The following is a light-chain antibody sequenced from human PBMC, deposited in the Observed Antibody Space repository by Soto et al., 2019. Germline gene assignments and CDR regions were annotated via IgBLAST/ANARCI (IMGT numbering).Light chain of an antibody. Sequence: EIVLTQSPATLSLSPGERATLSCRASQSVGSYLAWFQQRPGQAPRLLIYDASKRATGIPARFSGSGSGTDFTLTISSLDPEDFAVYYCQQRSNWLYTFGQGTKLEIK. V-gene: IGKV3-11*01. J-gene: IGKJ2*01. CDR1: QSVGSY. CDR2: DAS. CDR3: QQRSNWLYT.